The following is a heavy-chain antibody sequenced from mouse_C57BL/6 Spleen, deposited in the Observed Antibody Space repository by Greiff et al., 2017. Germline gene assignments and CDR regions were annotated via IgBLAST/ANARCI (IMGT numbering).Heavy chain of an antibody. Sequence: EVQVVESGPGMVKPSQSLSLTCTVTGYSITSGYDWHWIRHFPGNKLEWMGYISYSGSTNYNPSLNSRISITHDTSKNHFFLKLNSVTTEDTATYYCARTTVAYAMDYWGQGTSVTVSS. D-gene: IGHD1-1*01. CDR3: ARTTVAYAMDY. J-gene: IGHJ4*01. CDR1: GYSITSGYD. V-gene: IGHV3-1*01. CDR2: ISYSGST.